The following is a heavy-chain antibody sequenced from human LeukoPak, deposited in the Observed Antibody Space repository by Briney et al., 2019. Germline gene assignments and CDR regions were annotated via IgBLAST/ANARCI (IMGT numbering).Heavy chain of an antibody. V-gene: IGHV3-74*01. J-gene: IGHJ3*02. Sequence: PGGSLRLSCPASGFTFRTYWMHWVRQAPGKGLVWVSRIDNDGSDTIYADSVKGRFTVSRDNAKNTVYLQMNSLRVGNTAVYYCARGGFSHGFDIWGQGTVVTVSS. CDR2: IDNDGSDT. CDR3: ARGGFSHGFDI. CDR1: GFTFRTYW. D-gene: IGHD3-22*01.